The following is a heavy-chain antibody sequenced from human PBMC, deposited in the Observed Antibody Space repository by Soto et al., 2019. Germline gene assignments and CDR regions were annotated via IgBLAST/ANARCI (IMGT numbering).Heavy chain of an antibody. Sequence: QVQLVESGGGVVQPGRSLRLSCAASGFTFSNYGMHWVRQAPGKGLEWVIVISYDGNVAYYADSVKGRFTISRDNSKNTLYLQMNSLRTEDTAMYCCAKEGPITNWYCGYGGQGTLVTVSS. J-gene: IGHJ4*02. CDR1: GFTFSNYG. CDR3: AKEGPITNWYCGY. D-gene: IGHD1-1*01. CDR2: ISYDGNVA. V-gene: IGHV3-30*18.